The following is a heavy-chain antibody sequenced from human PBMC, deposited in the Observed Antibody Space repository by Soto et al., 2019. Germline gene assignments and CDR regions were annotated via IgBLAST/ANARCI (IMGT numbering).Heavy chain of an antibody. J-gene: IGHJ4*02. CDR1: GGSFSGYY. Sequence: QVQLQQWGAGLLKPSETLSLTCAVYGGSFSGYYWSWIRQPPGKGLEWIGEINHSGSTNYNPSLKRRVTISVDTSKNQFSLKLSSVTAADAAVYYCARRRGLLWFGELAHFDYWGQGTLVTVSS. CDR3: ARRRGLLWFGELAHFDY. V-gene: IGHV4-34*01. D-gene: IGHD3-10*01. CDR2: INHSGST.